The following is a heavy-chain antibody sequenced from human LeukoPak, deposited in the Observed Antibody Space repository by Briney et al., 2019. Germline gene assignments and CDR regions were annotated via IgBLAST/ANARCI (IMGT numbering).Heavy chain of an antibody. CDR3: ARGRRSSVVGPRYYYYYMDV. CDR1: GGSFSGYY. V-gene: IGHV4-34*01. D-gene: IGHD2-15*01. J-gene: IGHJ6*03. Sequence: SETLSLTCAVYGGSFSGYYWSWIRQPPGKGLEWIGEINHSGSTNYNPSLKSRVIISVDTSKNQLSLKLSSVTAADTAVYYCARGRRSSVVGPRYYYYYMDVWGKGTTVTVSS. CDR2: INHSGST.